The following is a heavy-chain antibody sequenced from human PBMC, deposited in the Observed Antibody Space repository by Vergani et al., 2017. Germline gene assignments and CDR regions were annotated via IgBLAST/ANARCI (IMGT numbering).Heavy chain of an antibody. J-gene: IGHJ2*01. CDR1: GYSFTSYW. D-gene: IGHD5-12*01. Sequence: EVQLVQSGAEVKKPGESLKISCKGSGYSFTSYWIVWVRQRPGKCLGCVGCIYPGDSHTRYSPSVQVQVTISADKSISTAYLQWSSLKASDTARYYCARQWPEPDWYFDLWGRGTLVTVSS. CDR3: ARQWPEPDWYFDL. CDR2: IYPGDSHT. V-gene: IGHV5-51*01.